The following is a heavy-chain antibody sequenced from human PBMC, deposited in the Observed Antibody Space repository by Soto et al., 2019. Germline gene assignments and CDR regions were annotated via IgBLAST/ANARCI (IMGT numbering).Heavy chain of an antibody. J-gene: IGHJ4*02. D-gene: IGHD5-18*01. CDR1: GGTFSSYA. V-gene: IGHV1-69*13. Sequence: AVKVECQASGGTFSSYATSWVRQTPGQGLEWMGGIIPIFGTANYAQKFQGRVTITADESTSTAYMELSSLRSEDTAVYYCARDVYSYGPPGAYYFDYWGQGTLVTVSS. CDR3: ARDVYSYGPPGAYYFDY. CDR2: IIPIFGTA.